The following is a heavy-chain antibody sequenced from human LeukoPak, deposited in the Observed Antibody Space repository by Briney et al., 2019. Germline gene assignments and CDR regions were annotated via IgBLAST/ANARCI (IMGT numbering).Heavy chain of an antibody. Sequence: AESLKISCKGSGYSFTSYWIAWWRQMPGKGMEWMVIIYPGDSYTTYSPSFQGQFTISADKSISTAYLQWRSLKASDTATYYCARRSGSDALDIWGQGTMVTVSS. CDR2: IYPGDSYT. V-gene: IGHV5-51*01. CDR1: GYSFTSYW. D-gene: IGHD3-10*01. CDR3: ARRSGSDALDI. J-gene: IGHJ3*02.